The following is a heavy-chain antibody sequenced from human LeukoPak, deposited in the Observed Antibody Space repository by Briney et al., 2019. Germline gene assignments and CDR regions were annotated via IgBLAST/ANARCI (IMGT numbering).Heavy chain of an antibody. D-gene: IGHD6-13*01. J-gene: IGHJ4*02. CDR1: GFTFSSYG. CDR3: AKDRGYSSSWLDY. CDR2: ISYDGSNK. Sequence: GGSLRLSCAASGFTFSSYGMHWVRQAPGKGLEWVAVISYDGSNKYYADSVKGRFTISRDNSKNTLYLQMNSLRAEDTAVYYCAKDRGYSSSWLDYWGQGTLVTVSS. V-gene: IGHV3-30*18.